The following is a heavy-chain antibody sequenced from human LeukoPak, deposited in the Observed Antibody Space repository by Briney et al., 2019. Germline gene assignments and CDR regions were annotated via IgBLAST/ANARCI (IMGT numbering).Heavy chain of an antibody. CDR3: ARGTGLLDY. CDR2: INHSGST. Sequence: SETLSLTCAVYGGSFSGYYWSWIRQPPGKGLEWIGEINHSGSTNYNPSLKSRVTISVDTSKNQFSLKLSSVTAADTAVYYCARGTGLLDYWGQGTLVTVSS. D-gene: IGHD3-9*01. J-gene: IGHJ4*02. V-gene: IGHV4-34*01. CDR1: GGSFSGYY.